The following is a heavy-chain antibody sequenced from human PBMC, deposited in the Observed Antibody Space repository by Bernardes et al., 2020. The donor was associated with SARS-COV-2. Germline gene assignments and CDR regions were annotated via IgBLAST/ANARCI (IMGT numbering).Heavy chain of an antibody. CDR2: ISSSSYT. CDR3: ARDTHAGGSISC. Sequence: GSLRLSCAASGFTFSDYYMSWIRQAPGKGLEWVSYISSSSYTNYADSVKGRFTISRDNAKNSLYLQMNSLRAEDTAVYYCARDTHAGGSISCWGQGTLVTVSS. J-gene: IGHJ4*02. D-gene: IGHD2-15*01. V-gene: IGHV3-11*05. CDR1: GFTFSDYY.